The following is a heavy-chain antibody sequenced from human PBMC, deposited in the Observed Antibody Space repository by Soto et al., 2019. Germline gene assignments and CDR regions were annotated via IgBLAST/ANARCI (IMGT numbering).Heavy chain of an antibody. D-gene: IGHD6-13*01. Sequence: GGSLRLSCAASGFTFSDYYMTWIRQAPGKGLEWVSYISSSGGTKYHADSVKGRFTISRDNVKNSLYLQMNSLRVEDTAVYYCARGYSSSWTYNWFDPWGQGTLVTVS. J-gene: IGHJ5*02. V-gene: IGHV3-11*01. CDR3: ARGYSSSWTYNWFDP. CDR1: GFTFSDYY. CDR2: ISSSGGTK.